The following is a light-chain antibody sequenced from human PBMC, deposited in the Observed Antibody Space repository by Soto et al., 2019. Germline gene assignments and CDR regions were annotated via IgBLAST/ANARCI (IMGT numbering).Light chain of an antibody. CDR3: QRYDNSPPWT. CDR2: GAS. Sequence: EIVMTQSPATLSVSPGERATLSCRASQSVSSNLAWYQQKPGQAPRLLIYGASTRATGIPARFSGSGSGTEFTLTISSLQSEDFAVYYCQRYDNSPPWTFGQGTRVEIK. CDR1: QSVSSN. J-gene: IGKJ1*01. V-gene: IGKV3-15*01.